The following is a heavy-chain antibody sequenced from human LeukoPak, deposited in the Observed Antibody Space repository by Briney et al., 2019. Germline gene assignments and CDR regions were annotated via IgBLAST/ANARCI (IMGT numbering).Heavy chain of an antibody. D-gene: IGHD6-19*01. CDR3: ARLLRWQWLATGYFDY. CDR1: GGSFSGYY. Sequence: PSETLSLTCAVYGGSFSGYYWSWIRQPPGKGLEWIGEINHSGSTNYNPSLKSRVTISVDTSKNQFSLKLSSVTAADTAVYYCARLLRWQWLATGYFDYWGQGTLVTVSS. J-gene: IGHJ4*02. V-gene: IGHV4-34*01. CDR2: INHSGST.